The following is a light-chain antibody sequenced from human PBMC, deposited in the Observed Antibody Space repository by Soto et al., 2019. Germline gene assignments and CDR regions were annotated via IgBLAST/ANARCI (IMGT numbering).Light chain of an antibody. CDR2: DAS. Sequence: EIVLTQSPDTLSLSPGERATLSCRASQSVSSCLAWYQQKPGQAPRLVIYDASKRATGIPARFSGSGSGTDFTLTISSLEPEDFAVYYCQQRSNWPPEVTFGPGTKVDIK. J-gene: IGKJ3*01. V-gene: IGKV3-11*01. CDR3: QQRSNWPPEVT. CDR1: QSVSSC.